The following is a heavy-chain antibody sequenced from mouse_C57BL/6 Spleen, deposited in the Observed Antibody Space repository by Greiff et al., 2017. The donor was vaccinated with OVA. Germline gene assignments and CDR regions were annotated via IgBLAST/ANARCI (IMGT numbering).Heavy chain of an antibody. CDR2: IYPGSGNT. J-gene: IGHJ4*01. CDR3: ARWDIELVSYAMDY. V-gene: IGHV1-76*01. Sequence: VKLMESGAELVRPGASVKLSCKASGYTFTDYYINWVKQRPGQGLEWIARIYPGSGNTYYNEKFKGKATLTAEKSSSTAYMQLSSLTSEDSAVYFCARWDIELVSYAMDYWGQGTSVTVSS. D-gene: IGHD6-2*01. CDR1: GYTFTDYY.